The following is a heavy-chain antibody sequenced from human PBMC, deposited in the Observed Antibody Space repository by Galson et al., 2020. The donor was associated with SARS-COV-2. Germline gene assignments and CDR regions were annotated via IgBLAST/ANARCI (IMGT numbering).Heavy chain of an antibody. CDR2: NHSNGRT. CDR3: ARTPDRGGYDV. V-gene: IGHV4-59*01. Sequence: SETLSLTCSVSDGSISNYHWSWVRQPPGKGLESIGYNHSNGRTSYNPSLKSRVTILVDTSKNQFSLKLTSMTAADTAVYYCARTPDRGGYDVWGQGTMVTGSS. J-gene: IGHJ3*01. CDR1: DGSISNYH. D-gene: IGHD3-16*01.